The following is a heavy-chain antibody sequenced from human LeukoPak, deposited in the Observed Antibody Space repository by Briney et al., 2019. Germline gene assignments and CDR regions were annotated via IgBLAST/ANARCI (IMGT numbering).Heavy chain of an antibody. CDR2: IYHSGST. Sequence: SETLSLTCTVSGGSISGGSYYWSWIRQPAGKGLEWIGSIYHSGSTYYNPSLKSRVTISVDTSKNQFSLKLSSVTAADTAVYYCASPNYDSSGYYYFDYWGQGTLVTVSS. CDR3: ASPNYDSSGYYYFDY. V-gene: IGHV4-39*07. D-gene: IGHD3-22*01. CDR1: GGSISGGSYY. J-gene: IGHJ4*02.